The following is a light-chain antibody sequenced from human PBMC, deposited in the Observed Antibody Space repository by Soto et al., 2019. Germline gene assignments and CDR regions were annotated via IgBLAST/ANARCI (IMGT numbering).Light chain of an antibody. V-gene: IGLV6-57*04. CDR1: SGNIAANY. CDR3: QSSETANGQVVV. CDR2: ADD. Sequence: NFMLTQPPSVSQSPGKTVTIYCTRSSGNIAANYVQWYQQRPGSAPTTVIYADDERPSGIPARFSASIDKSSDSASLPISGMEAEHEAEYECQSSETANGQVVVFGGGTQLT. J-gene: IGLJ2*01.